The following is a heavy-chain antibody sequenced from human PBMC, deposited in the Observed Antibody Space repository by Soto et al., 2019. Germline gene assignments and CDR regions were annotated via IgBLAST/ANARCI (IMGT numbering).Heavy chain of an antibody. CDR3: ARERAFGESSPGYYYYGMDV. Sequence: QVQLQESGPGLVKPSGTLSLTCAVSGGSFSSSNWWSWVRQTPGKGLEWIGEIYHSGSTNYNPSLKSRVTISVDKSKNQFSLKLSSVSAADTAVYYCARERAFGESSPGYYYYGMDVWGQGTTVTVSS. CDR1: GGSFSSSNW. V-gene: IGHV4-4*02. J-gene: IGHJ6*02. CDR2: IYHSGST. D-gene: IGHD3-10*01.